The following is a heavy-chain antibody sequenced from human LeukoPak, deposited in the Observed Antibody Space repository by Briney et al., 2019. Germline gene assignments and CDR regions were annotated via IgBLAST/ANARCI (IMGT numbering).Heavy chain of an antibody. J-gene: IGHJ6*02. CDR1: GXSISSGGYY. CDR3: ASLLLWFGELSNNPYYYYGMDV. V-gene: IGHV4-31*03. Sequence: SSQTLSLTCTVSGXSISSGGYYWSWIRQHPGKGLEWIGYIYYSGSTYYNPSLKSRVTISVDTSKNQFSLKLSSVTAADTAVYYCASLLLWFGELSNNPYYYYGMDVWGQGTTVTVSS. CDR2: IYYSGST. D-gene: IGHD3-10*01.